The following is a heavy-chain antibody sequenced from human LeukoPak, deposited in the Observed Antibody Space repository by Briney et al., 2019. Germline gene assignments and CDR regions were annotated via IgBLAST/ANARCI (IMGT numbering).Heavy chain of an antibody. V-gene: IGHV4-34*01. CDR1: GVSFSGYY. CDR2: INHSGST. Sequence: PSETLSLTCAVYGVSFSGYYWSWIRQPPGKGLEWIGEINHSGSTNYNPSLKSRVTISVDTSKNQFSLKLSSVTAADTAVYYCAGYPQWLVRGYFDYWGQGTLVTVSS. CDR3: AGYPQWLVRGYFDY. D-gene: IGHD6-19*01. J-gene: IGHJ4*02.